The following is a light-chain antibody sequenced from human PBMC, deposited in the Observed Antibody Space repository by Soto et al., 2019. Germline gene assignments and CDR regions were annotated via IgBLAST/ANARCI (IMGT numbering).Light chain of an antibody. CDR2: AAS. J-gene: IGKJ1*01. V-gene: IGKV1-12*01. CDR1: QGISSW. CDR3: QQANSFPWT. Sequence: DIQMTQSPSSVSASLGDRVTMTFRASQGISSWLVWYQQKPGKAPKLLIYAASSLQSGVPSRFSGSGSGTDFTLTISGLQPEDLATYYCQQANSFPWTFGQGTKVDI.